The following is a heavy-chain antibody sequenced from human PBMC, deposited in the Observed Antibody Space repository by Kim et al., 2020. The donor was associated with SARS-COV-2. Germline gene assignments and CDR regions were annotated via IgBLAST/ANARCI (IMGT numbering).Heavy chain of an antibody. J-gene: IGHJ6*02. CDR1: GYTFTSYA. V-gene: IGHV1-3*01. Sequence: ASVKVSCKASGYTFTSYAMHWVRQAPGQRLEWMGWINAGNGNTKYSQKFQGRVTITRDTSASTAYMELSSLRSEDTAVYYCARTVVPAAIRIEDYYGMDVWGQGTTVTVSS. CDR2: INAGNGNT. CDR3: ARTVVPAAIRIEDYYGMDV. D-gene: IGHD2-2*02.